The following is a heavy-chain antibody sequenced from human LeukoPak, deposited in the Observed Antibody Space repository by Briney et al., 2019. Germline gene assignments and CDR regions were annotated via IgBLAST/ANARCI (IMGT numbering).Heavy chain of an antibody. J-gene: IGHJ4*02. D-gene: IGHD2-21*01. CDR3: AKAPVTSCRGAYCYPFDS. Sequence: HPGRSLRLSCAASGFTFSSYGMHWVRQAPGKGLEWVAVISYDGSNKYYADSVKGRFTISRDNSKNTLYLQMNSLRAEDAAVYFCAKAPVTSCRGAYCYPFDSWGQGTLVTVSS. CDR1: GFTFSSYG. CDR2: ISYDGSNK. V-gene: IGHV3-30*18.